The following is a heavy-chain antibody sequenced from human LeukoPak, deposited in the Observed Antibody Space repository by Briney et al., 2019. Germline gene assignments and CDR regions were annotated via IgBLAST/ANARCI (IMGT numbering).Heavy chain of an antibody. CDR1: GFGFNNNG. Sequence: PGGSLRLSCAASGFGFNNNGMSWVRQAPGKGQEWVSSISGSGGDTYYADSVKGRFTISRDNSRNILYLQMNSLRAEDTAIYYCVKGLDHWGQGALVSVSS. CDR3: VKGLDH. V-gene: IGHV3-23*01. CDR2: ISGSGGDT. J-gene: IGHJ4*02.